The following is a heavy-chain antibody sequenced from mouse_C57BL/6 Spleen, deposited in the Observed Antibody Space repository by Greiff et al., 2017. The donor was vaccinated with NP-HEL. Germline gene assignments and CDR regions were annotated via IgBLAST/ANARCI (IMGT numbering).Heavy chain of an antibody. CDR1: GYTFTDYN. V-gene: IGHV1-22*01. J-gene: IGHJ4*01. D-gene: IGHD2-1*01. CDR2: INPNNGGT. CDR3: ASYGNYDLYYAMDY. Sequence: DVKLQESGPELVKPGASVKMSCKASGYTFTDYNMHWVKQSHGKSLEWIGYINPNNGGTSYNQKFKGKATLTVNKSSSTAYMELRSLTSEDSAVYYCASYGNYDLYYAMDYWGQGTSVTVSS.